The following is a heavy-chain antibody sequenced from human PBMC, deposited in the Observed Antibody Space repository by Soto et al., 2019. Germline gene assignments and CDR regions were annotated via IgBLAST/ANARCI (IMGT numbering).Heavy chain of an antibody. CDR1: GYSFTTYW. J-gene: IGHJ6*02. V-gene: IGHV5-51*01. Sequence: GESLKISCKGSGYSFTTYWIGWVRQMPGKGLEWMGIIYPGDSDPRYSPSFQGQVTISADKSISTAYLQWSSLKASDTATYYCARQNQEGYYYYGVDVWGQETTVTVSS. CDR3: ARQNQEGYYYYGVDV. CDR2: IYPGDSDP.